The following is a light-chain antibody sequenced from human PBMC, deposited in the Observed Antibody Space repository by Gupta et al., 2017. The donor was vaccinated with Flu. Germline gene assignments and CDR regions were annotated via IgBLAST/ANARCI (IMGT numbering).Light chain of an antibody. Sequence: TVTLTCAVSSGAVSPSQYPSWYQQTPAQPPRMLIYNKNRRSAGVPVRFSASICGKTAVLTITGAQAEDAADYYCVQVASDGIWVFGGGTKLSVL. CDR2: NKN. CDR1: SGAVSPSQY. V-gene: IGLV8-61*01. J-gene: IGLJ3*02. CDR3: VQVASDGIWV.